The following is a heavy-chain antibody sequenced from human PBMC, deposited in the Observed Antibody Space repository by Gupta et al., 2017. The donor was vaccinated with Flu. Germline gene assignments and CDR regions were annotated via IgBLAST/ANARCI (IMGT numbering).Heavy chain of an antibody. CDR1: GFSFTNSW. D-gene: IGHD7-27*01. Sequence: EVQLVESGVGLVEPGGSVRLSCVASGFSFTNSWMAWVRQTPGKGREWLANINQNGRVTNQADSVKGRLIISRDNDKSVYLNMNSLTVEDTGVYYCARDRAWGAHDIGGQGTMVTVSS. V-gene: IGHV3-7*04. CDR3: ARDRAWGAHDI. CDR2: INQNGRVT. J-gene: IGHJ3*02.